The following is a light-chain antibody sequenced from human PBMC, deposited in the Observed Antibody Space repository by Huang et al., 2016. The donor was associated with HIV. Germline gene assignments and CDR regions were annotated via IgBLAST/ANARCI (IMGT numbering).Light chain of an antibody. Sequence: DIQITQSPSSLSASVGDRVNITCRASQNINRYLNWYQQRPGEAPKLLIHGASSFQSRVPSRFTGSGSGTDFTLTISSLQPEDSATYYCQQSARTPRTFGQGTKLEI. CDR1: QNINRY. J-gene: IGKJ2*01. CDR2: GAS. CDR3: QQSARTPRT. V-gene: IGKV1-39*01.